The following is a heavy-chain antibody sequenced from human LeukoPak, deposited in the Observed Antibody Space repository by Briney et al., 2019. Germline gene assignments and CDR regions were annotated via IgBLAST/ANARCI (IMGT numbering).Heavy chain of an antibody. V-gene: IGHV3-13*01. CDR3: AKSSGSGSYRYYGLDV. Sequence: PGGSLRLSCAASGFTFSTYDMHWVRQATGKGLEWVSAIGSAGDTYYPGSVKGRFTISRENAKNSLYLQMNSLRAGDTAVHYCAKSSGSGSYRYYGLDVWGQGTTVTVSS. CDR2: IGSAGDT. J-gene: IGHJ6*02. CDR1: GFTFSTYD. D-gene: IGHD3-10*01.